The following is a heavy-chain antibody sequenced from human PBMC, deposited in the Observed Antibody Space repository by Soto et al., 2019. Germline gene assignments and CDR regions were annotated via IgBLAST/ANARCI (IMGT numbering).Heavy chain of an antibody. D-gene: IGHD6-19*01. Sequence: SETLCLTCTVSGGSISSSSYYWGWIRQPPGKGLEWIGSIYYSGSTYYNPSLKSRVTISVDTSKNQFSLKLSSVTAADTAVYYCARLSVAVAGTRSYYYYGMDVWGQGTSVTVSS. CDR1: GGSISSSSYY. CDR2: IYYSGST. J-gene: IGHJ6*02. V-gene: IGHV4-39*01. CDR3: ARLSVAVAGTRSYYYYGMDV.